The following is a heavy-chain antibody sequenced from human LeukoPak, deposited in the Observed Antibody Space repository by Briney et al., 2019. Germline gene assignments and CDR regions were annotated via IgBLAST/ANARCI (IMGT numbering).Heavy chain of an antibody. CDR2: ISAYNGNT. J-gene: IGHJ6*02. V-gene: IGHV1-18*01. D-gene: IGHD6-19*01. Sequence: ASVKVSCKASGYTFTSYGISWVRQAPGQGLEWMGWISAYNGNTNYAQKLQGRVTMTTDTSTSTAYMELRSLRSDDTAVYYCARVPGIAVAGLTLGYYYYGMDVWGQGTTVTVSS. CDR1: GYTFTSYG. CDR3: ARVPGIAVAGLTLGYYYYGMDV.